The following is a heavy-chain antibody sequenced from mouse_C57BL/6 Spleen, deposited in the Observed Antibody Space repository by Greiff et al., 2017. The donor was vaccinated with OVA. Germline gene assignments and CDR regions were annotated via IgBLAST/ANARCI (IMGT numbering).Heavy chain of an antibody. D-gene: IGHD1-1*01. J-gene: IGHJ3*01. CDR1: GFNIKDDY. CDR2: IDPENGDT. V-gene: IGHV14-4*01. CDR3: TLPITTVVAPFAY. Sequence: EVQLQQSGAELVRPGASVKLSCTASGFNIKDDYMHWVKQRPEQGLEWIGWIDPENGDTDYASKFQGKATITADTSSNTAYLQLSSLTSEDTAVYYCTLPITTVVAPFAYWGQGTLVTVSA.